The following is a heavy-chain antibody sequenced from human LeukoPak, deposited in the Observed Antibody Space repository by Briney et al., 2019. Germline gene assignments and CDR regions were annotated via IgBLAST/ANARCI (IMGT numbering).Heavy chain of an antibody. Sequence: GGSLXLSCAASGFTFRSFAMHWVRQAPGKGLEXVAVVSTDGSNQFYADSVKGRFTISRDNSKNTLYLQMNSLRVEDTAVYYCAKASAFLEWLLESDYYYYMDVWGKGTTVTVSS. CDR3: AKASAFLEWLLESDYYYYMDV. J-gene: IGHJ6*03. D-gene: IGHD3-3*01. CDR1: GFTFRSFA. V-gene: IGHV3-30-3*01. CDR2: VSTDGSNQ.